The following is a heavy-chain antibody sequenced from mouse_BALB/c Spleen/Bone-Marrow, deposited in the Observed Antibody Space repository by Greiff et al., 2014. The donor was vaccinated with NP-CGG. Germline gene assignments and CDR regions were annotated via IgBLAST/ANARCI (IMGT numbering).Heavy chain of an antibody. J-gene: IGHJ3*01. V-gene: IGHV14-3*02. CDR2: IDPANGNT. Sequence: VHVKQSGAELVKPGASVKLSCTASGFNIKDTYMHWVKQRPEQGLEWIGRIDPANGNTKYDPKFQGKAPITADTSSNTAYLQLSSLTSEDTAVYYRASYYYGSSSFAYWGQGTMVTVSA. CDR3: ASYYYGSSSFAY. CDR1: GFNIKDTY. D-gene: IGHD1-1*01.